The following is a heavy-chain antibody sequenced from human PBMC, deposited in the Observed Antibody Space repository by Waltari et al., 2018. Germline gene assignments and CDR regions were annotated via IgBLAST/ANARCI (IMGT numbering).Heavy chain of an antibody. Sequence: EVQLVESGGDLVQPGGSLRLSCAASGFAFSSYWMHWVGQTPGKGLVWVSLIYTGASDTYYADSVKGRFTISRDNAKNTLYLQMNSLRVEDTAVYYCTRGGVGYGNFEYWGLGTLVTVSS. CDR1: GFAFSSYW. CDR2: IYTGASDT. CDR3: TRGGVGYGNFEY. J-gene: IGHJ4*02. V-gene: IGHV3-74*01. D-gene: IGHD5-12*01.